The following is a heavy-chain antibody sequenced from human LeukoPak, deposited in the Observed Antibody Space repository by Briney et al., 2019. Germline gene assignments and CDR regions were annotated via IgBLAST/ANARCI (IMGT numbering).Heavy chain of an antibody. V-gene: IGHV4-39*07. D-gene: IGHD3-22*01. CDR3: TRGSIAYYYMDV. Sequence: PSETLSLTCTVSGGSISSSSYYWGWIRQPPGKGLEWIVSIYYSGSTYNNPSLKSRITISVDTSKNQFSLKLSSVTAADTAVYYCTRGSIAYYYMDVWGKGTTVTISS. CDR2: IYYSGST. CDR1: GGSISSSSYY. J-gene: IGHJ6*03.